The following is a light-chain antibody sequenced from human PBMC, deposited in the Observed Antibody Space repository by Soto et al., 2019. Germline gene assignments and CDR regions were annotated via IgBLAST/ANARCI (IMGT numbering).Light chain of an antibody. CDR1: QTVSRN. CDR2: GAS. V-gene: IGKV3-15*01. J-gene: IGKJ4*01. CDR3: QQYNNWPLLT. Sequence: EIVLTRSPATLSLSPGERATLSCRASQTVSRNLAWYQQKPGQAPRLLIYGASIRASAIPARFSGSGSGTEFTLTISSLQSEDFAVYYCQQYNNWPLLTFGGGTKVDIK.